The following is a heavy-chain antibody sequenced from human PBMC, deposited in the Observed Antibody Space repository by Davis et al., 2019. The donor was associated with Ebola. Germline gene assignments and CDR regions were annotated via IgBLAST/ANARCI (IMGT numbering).Heavy chain of an antibody. CDR3: ARDRLWWSDNRQINNWFDP. CDR1: GFTFSSYW. J-gene: IGHJ5*02. CDR2: INSDGSST. D-gene: IGHD2-21*01. Sequence: HTGGSLRLSCAASGFTFSSYWMHWVRQAPGKGLVWVSRINSDGSSTSYADSVKGRFTISRDNTKNSLYLQMNSLRAEDTAVYYCARDRLWWSDNRQINNWFDPWGQGTLVTVSS. V-gene: IGHV3-74*01.